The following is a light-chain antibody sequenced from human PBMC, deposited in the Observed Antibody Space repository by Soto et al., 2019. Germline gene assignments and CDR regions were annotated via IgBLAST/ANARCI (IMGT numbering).Light chain of an antibody. V-gene: IGKV1-39*01. CDR2: SAS. Sequence: DIQTTQSPPSLSASVGDRVTITCRASQIISTYLNWFQQKPGKAPKLLIYSASSLLSGVPSRFSGSGSGTDFTLTISSLQPEDFATYYCQQTYSIPITFGQGTRLEIK. J-gene: IGKJ5*01. CDR3: QQTYSIPIT. CDR1: QIISTY.